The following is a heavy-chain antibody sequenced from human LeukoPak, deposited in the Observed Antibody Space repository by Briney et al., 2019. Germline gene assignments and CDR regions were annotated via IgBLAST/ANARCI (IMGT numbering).Heavy chain of an antibody. Sequence: GGSLRLSCAASGFTFSSYAMNWVRQAPGKGLEWVATIKRDGSVSHYGDSVKGRFTISRDNARNSMYLQIDFLRVEDTAVYYCATLRGDATIFEYWGQGTLVTVSS. CDR2: IKRDGSVS. CDR1: GFTFSSYA. D-gene: IGHD5-24*01. V-gene: IGHV3-7*01. CDR3: ATLRGDATIFEY. J-gene: IGHJ4*02.